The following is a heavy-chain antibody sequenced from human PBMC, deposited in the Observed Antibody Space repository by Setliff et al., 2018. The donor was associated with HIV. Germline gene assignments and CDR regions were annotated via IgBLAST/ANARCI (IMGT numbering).Heavy chain of an antibody. D-gene: IGHD3-16*01. CDR1: GQFISDGYY. Sequence: PSETLSLTCTVSGQFISDGYYWGWIRQPPGKGLEWIGSVYHSGKTYYNPSLKSRGTMSADTSKNQISLMLRSMTAADTAVYYCAKHDFGEGSCFDPWGQGSLVTVSS. CDR2: VYHSGKT. J-gene: IGHJ5*02. CDR3: AKHDFGEGSCFDP. V-gene: IGHV4-38-2*02.